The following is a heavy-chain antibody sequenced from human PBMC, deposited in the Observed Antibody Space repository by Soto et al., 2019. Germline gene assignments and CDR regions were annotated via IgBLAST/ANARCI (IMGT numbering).Heavy chain of an antibody. V-gene: IGHV1-24*01. D-gene: IGHD2-2*01. CDR2: FDPEDGET. J-gene: IGHJ5*02. Sequence: GASVKVSCKVSGYTLTELSMHWVRQAPGKGLEWMGGFDPEDGETIYAQKFQGRVTMTEDTSTDTAYMELSSLRSEDTAVYYCATRPFCSSTSCHRSEGNWFDPWGQGTLVTVSS. CDR1: GYTLTELS. CDR3: ATRPFCSSTSCHRSEGNWFDP.